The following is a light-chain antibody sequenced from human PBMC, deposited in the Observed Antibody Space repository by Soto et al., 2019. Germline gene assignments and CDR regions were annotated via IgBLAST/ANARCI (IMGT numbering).Light chain of an antibody. J-gene: IGKJ4*01. CDR1: QAINSW. CDR3: QRGHRFPLT. V-gene: IGKV1-12*01. Sequence: DIQLTQSPSSVSASVGDRVTITCRASQAINSWLAWYQQKPGKAPDLLIFAASYLQNGVPSRFSGSGPGTHFTLAISSLQPEDFATYSCQRGHRFPLTFGGGTKV. CDR2: AAS.